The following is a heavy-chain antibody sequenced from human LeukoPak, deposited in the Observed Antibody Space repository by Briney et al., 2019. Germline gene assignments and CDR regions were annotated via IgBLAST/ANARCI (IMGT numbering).Heavy chain of an antibody. CDR2: ISYDGRNK. Sequence: GGSLRLSCAASGFTFSNYGMHWVRQAPGKGLEWVAIISYDGRNKKSADSVKGRFTISRDNSKNTLYLQMNSLRAEDTAVYYCARDSHPITGTTGYFDYWGQGTLVTVSS. V-gene: IGHV3-30*03. J-gene: IGHJ4*02. CDR3: ARDSHPITGTTGYFDY. D-gene: IGHD1-20*01. CDR1: GFTFSNYG.